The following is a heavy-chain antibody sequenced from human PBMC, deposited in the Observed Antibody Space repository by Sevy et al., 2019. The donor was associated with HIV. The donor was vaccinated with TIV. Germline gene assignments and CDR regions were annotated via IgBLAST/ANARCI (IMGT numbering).Heavy chain of an antibody. D-gene: IGHD3-22*01. CDR2: ISGPGYST. CDR3: AKALNPALESMIEVIFPTLKGFDV. CDR1: GFTFNTHA. Sequence: GSLRLSCAASGFTFNTHAMNWVRQDPGKGLEWVSVISGPGYSTHYADSVKGRFTISRDNSKNTLYLQMNSLRADDTAVYYCAKALNPALESMIEVIFPTLKGFDVWGQGTMVTVSS. V-gene: IGHV3-23*01. J-gene: IGHJ3*01.